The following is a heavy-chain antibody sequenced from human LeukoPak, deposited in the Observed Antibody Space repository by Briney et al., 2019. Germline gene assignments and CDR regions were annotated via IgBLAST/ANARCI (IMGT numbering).Heavy chain of an antibody. D-gene: IGHD3-10*01. CDR3: ARGGGYYGSGSYLFDYFDY. CDR2: INPNSGGT. V-gene: IGHV1-2*02. Sequence: ASVKVSCKASGYTFTGYYMHWVRQAPGQGLEWMGWINPNSGGTNYAQKFQGRVTMTRDTSISTAYMELRSLRSDDTAVYYCARGGGYYGSGSYLFDYFDYWGQGTLVTVSS. CDR1: GYTFTGYY. J-gene: IGHJ4*02.